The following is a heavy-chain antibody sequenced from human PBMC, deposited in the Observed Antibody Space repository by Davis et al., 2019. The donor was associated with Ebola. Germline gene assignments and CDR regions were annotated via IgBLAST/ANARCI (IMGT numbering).Heavy chain of an antibody. CDR2: IWHDGSNK. Sequence: GESLKISCAASGFTFSSYGMHWVRQAPGKGLEWVAVIWHDGSNKFYADSVKGRFTISRDNSKNMLYLQMNSLRAEDTAVYYCARVSSHGDPDYWGQGTLVTVSS. V-gene: IGHV3-33*01. CDR3: ARVSSHGDPDY. D-gene: IGHD4-17*01. CDR1: GFTFSSYG. J-gene: IGHJ4*02.